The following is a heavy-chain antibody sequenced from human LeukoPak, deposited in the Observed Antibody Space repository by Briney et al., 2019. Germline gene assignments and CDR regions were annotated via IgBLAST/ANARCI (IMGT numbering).Heavy chain of an antibody. CDR2: ISRNGGST. Sequence: PGGSLRLSCSASGFTFSSYAMHWVRQAPGKGLEYVSAISRNGGSTYYADSVKGRFTISRDNSKNTLYLQMSSLRAEYTAVYYCVKDPGGYRYGTDFDYWGQGRLVTVCS. D-gene: IGHD5-18*01. J-gene: IGHJ4*02. CDR3: VKDPGGYRYGTDFDY. V-gene: IGHV3-64D*06. CDR1: GFTFSSYA.